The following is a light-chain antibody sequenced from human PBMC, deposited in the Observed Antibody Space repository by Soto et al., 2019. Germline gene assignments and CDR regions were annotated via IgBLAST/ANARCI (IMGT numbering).Light chain of an antibody. J-gene: IGKJ5*01. V-gene: IGKV3D-15*01. CDR3: QQHGQWPIT. CDR1: QSVNSN. CDR2: GIS. Sequence: EILMTQYPATLSVSPGEIATLSCIASQSVNSNYLAWYQQKPGQAPRLLIYGISKRATDIPDRFSGSGSGTEFTLTISSLQPEDFATYYCQQHGQWPITFGQGTRLEI.